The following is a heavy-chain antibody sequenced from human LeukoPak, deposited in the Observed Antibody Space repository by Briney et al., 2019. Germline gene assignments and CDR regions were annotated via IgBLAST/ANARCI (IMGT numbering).Heavy chain of an antibody. D-gene: IGHD6-13*01. CDR2: IFYSGTT. J-gene: IGHJ4*02. Sequence: SGTLSLTCTVSSGSISSTSYYWGWIRQPPGKGLECIGSIFYSGTTYYNPSLKSRVTISVDTSKNQFSLKLSSVTAADTAVYYCARTHSSSPLIDYWGQGTLVTVSS. CDR1: SGSISSTSYY. V-gene: IGHV4-39*07. CDR3: ARTHSSSPLIDY.